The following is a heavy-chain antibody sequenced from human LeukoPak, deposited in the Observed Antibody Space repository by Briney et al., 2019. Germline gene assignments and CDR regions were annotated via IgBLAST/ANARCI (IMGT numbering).Heavy chain of an antibody. CDR2: INHSGST. Sequence: SETLSLTCAVYGGSFSGYYWSWIRQPPGKGLERIGEINHSGSTNYNPSLKSRVTISVDTSKNQFSLKLSSVTAADTAVYYCAKDQDIVVVVAATHWGQGTLVTVSS. CDR1: GGSFSGYY. V-gene: IGHV4-34*01. CDR3: AKDQDIVVVVAATH. J-gene: IGHJ4*02. D-gene: IGHD2-15*01.